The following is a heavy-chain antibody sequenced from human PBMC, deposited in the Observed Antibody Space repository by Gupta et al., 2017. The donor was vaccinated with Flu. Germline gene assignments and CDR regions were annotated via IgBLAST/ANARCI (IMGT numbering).Heavy chain of an antibody. CDR3: ARGGYCSGTTCYRFNAFDI. D-gene: IGHD2-2*01. CDR2: ITSGSNI. CDR1: GFTSSSYE. J-gene: IGHJ3*02. Sequence: EVQLVESGGGLVQPGGSLRLSCAASGFTSSSYERNWVRQAPGKGLEWVSYITSGSNIYYADSVKGRFTISRDNAKNSLYLQMNSLRAEDTAVYYCARGGYCSGTTCYRFNAFDIWGQGTMVTVSS. V-gene: IGHV3-48*03.